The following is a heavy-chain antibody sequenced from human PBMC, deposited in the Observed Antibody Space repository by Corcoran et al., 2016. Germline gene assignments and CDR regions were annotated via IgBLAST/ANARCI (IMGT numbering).Heavy chain of an antibody. V-gene: IGHV1-46*01. CDR3: ARDRPWELLWSGIDY. CDR2: INPSGGST. D-gene: IGHD1-26*01. J-gene: IGHJ4*02. CDR1: GYTFTSYY. Sequence: VQRVQSGAEVKKPGASVKVSCKASGYTFTSYYMHWVRQAPGQGLEWMGIINPSGGSTSYAQKFQGRVTMTRDTSTSTVYMELSSLRSEDTAVYYCARDRPWELLWSGIDYWGQGTLVTVSS.